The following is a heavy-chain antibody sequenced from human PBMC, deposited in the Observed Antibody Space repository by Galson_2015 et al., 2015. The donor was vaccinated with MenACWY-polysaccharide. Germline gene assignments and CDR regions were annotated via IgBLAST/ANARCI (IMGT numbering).Heavy chain of an antibody. CDR2: IKQDGSER. J-gene: IGHJ4*02. CDR1: GFMFSGYW. Sequence: SLRLSCAASGFMFSGYWMTWVRQAPGKGLEWVANIKQDGSERYYVDSVKGRFTISRDNAKNSLYLQMNSLRVEDTAVYYCAGAPYYSGSGPLRDYWGQGTLVTVSS. D-gene: IGHD3-10*01. CDR3: AGAPYYSGSGPLRDY. V-gene: IGHV3-7*01.